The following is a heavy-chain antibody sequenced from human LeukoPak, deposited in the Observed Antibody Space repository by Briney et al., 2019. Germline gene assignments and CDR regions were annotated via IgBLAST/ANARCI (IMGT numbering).Heavy chain of an antibody. D-gene: IGHD5-18*01. CDR2: MNPNSGNT. V-gene: IGHV1-8*01. CDR1: GYTFTSYD. CDR3: ARHLSGVTGYTYGRGIDY. J-gene: IGHJ4*02. Sequence: GASVKVSCKASGYTFTSYDINWVRQATGQGLERMGWMNPNSGNTGYAQKFQGRVTMTRNTSISTAYMELSSLRSEDTAVYYCARHLSGVTGYTYGRGIDYWGQGTLVTVSS.